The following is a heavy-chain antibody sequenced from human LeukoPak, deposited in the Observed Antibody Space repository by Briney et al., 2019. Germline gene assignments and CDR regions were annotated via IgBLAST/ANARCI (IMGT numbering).Heavy chain of an antibody. V-gene: IGHV4-31*03. CDR3: ASLLNGGVSHWFDP. D-gene: IGHD7-27*01. CDR2: IYYSGST. CDR1: GGFISSGGYY. J-gene: IGHJ5*02. Sequence: SETLSLTCTVSGGFISSGGYYWSWIRQHPGKGLEWIGYIYYSGSTYYNPSLKSRVTMSVDASKNQFSLKLSSVTAADTAVYYCASLLNGGVSHWFDPWGQGTLATVSS.